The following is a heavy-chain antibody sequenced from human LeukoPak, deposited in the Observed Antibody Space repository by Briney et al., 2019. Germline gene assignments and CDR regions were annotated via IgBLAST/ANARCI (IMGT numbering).Heavy chain of an antibody. CDR1: GYTFTSYY. CDR3: ERGYTYGDY. Sequence: ASVKVSCKASGYTFTSYYMQWVRQAPGQGLEWMGIINPSSGSTSYAQNFQGRVTMTRDTSSSTVNMELSSLRSEDTAVYYCERGYTYGDYWGQGTLVIVSS. CDR2: INPSSGST. D-gene: IGHD5-18*01. V-gene: IGHV1-46*01. J-gene: IGHJ4*02.